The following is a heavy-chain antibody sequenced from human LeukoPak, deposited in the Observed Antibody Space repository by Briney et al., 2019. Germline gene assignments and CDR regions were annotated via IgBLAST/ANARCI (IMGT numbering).Heavy chain of an antibody. V-gene: IGHV3-48*01. D-gene: IGHD3-3*01. CDR3: ASFWYYDFWSGYYNSGYYYMDV. CDR2: ISSIIRTI. Sequence: GGSLRLSCAASGSTFSSYSMNSVRQAPGKGLEWVSYISSIIRTIYYADSVKGRFTISRDTAKNSLYLQMNSLRAEDTAVYYCASFWYYDFWSGYYNSGYYYMDVWGKGTTVTVSS. J-gene: IGHJ6*03. CDR1: GSTFSSYS.